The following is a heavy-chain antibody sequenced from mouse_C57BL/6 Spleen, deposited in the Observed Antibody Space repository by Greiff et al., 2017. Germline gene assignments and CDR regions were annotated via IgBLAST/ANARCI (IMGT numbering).Heavy chain of an antibody. Sequence: VQLQQSGAELVKPGASVKISCKASGYTFTDYYINWVKQRPGQGLEWIGKIGPGSGSTYYNEQFKGKDTLTADKSSSTAYMQLSSLTSEDSAVYYCARDYYGSRLYYAMDYWGQGTSVTVSS. CDR1: GYTFTDYY. D-gene: IGHD1-1*01. CDR3: ARDYYGSRLYYAMDY. V-gene: IGHV1-77*01. J-gene: IGHJ4*01. CDR2: IGPGSGST.